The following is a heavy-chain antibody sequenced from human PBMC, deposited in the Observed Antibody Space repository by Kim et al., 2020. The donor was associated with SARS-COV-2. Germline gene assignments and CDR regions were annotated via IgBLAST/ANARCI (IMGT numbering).Heavy chain of an antibody. Sequence: PSLKSRVTISIDTTKSQFSLKLRSVTAADTAVYYCARGPGSGSSTWYVNYWGQGTLVTVSS. V-gene: IGHV4-34*01. CDR3: ARGPGSGSSTWYVNY. D-gene: IGHD6-13*01. J-gene: IGHJ4*02.